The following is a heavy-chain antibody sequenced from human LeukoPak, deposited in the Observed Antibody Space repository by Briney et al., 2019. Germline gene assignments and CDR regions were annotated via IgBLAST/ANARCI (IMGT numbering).Heavy chain of an antibody. Sequence: PGGSLRLSCAASGFTFSSYSMNWVRQAPGKGLEWVSSISSSSSYIYYADSVKGRFTISRDNAKNSLYLQMNSLRAEDTAVYYCARRRACSGGSCHDAFDIWGQGTMVTVSS. CDR2: ISSSSSYI. D-gene: IGHD2-15*01. CDR1: GFTFSSYS. V-gene: IGHV3-21*01. CDR3: ARRRACSGGSCHDAFDI. J-gene: IGHJ3*02.